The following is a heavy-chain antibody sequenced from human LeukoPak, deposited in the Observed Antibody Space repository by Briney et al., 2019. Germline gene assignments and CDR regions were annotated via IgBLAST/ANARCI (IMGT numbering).Heavy chain of an antibody. J-gene: IGHJ4*02. D-gene: IGHD3-22*01. V-gene: IGHV3-23*01. CDR2: ISGSGGST. Sequence: GGSLRLSCAASGFTFSSYGMSWVRQAPGKGLEWVSAISGSGGSTYYADSVKGRLTISRDNSKNILFLHMDTLRAEDTAVYYCASGLDPIYGSDIRGYLDSWGQGTLVTVSS. CDR1: GFTFSSYG. CDR3: ASGLDPIYGSDIRGYLDS.